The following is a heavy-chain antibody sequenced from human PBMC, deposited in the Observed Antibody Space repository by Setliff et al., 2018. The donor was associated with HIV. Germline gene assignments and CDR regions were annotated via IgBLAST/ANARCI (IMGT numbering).Heavy chain of an antibody. V-gene: IGHV3-33*01. CDR3: ASGSAMVLYFDY. Sequence: PGGSLRLSCAASGFTFSSYGMHWVRQPPGKGLEWVAVIWYDGSNKYYADSVKGRSTISRDNSKNTLYLQMNSLRDEDTAVYYCASGSAMVLYFDYWGQGTLVTVSS. J-gene: IGHJ4*02. CDR2: IWYDGSNK. CDR1: GFTFSSYG. D-gene: IGHD5-18*01.